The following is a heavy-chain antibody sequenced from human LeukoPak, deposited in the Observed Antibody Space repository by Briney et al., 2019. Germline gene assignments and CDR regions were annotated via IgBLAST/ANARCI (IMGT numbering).Heavy chain of an antibody. CDR2: ISSSGGTI. CDR1: GFTFSDYY. J-gene: IGHJ4*02. CDR3: ARNVNYYDSSGYLIDY. D-gene: IGHD3-22*01. Sequence: NAGGSLRLSCAASGFTFSDYYMSWIRQAPGKGLEWVSYISSSGGTIYYADSVKGRFTISRDNAKNSLYLQMNSLRAEDTAVYYCARNVNYYDSSGYLIDYWGQGTLITVSS. V-gene: IGHV3-11*01.